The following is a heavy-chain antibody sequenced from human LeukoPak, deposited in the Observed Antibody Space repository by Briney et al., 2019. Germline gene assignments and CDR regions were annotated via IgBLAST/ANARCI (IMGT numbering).Heavy chain of an antibody. V-gene: IGHV4-4*07. CDR2: IYASGTA. Sequence: SETLSLTCTVSGGSISGLYWSWIRQPAGKGLEWIGRIYASGTANYNPSLQSRVIMSADRSKNQFSLELKSVTAADTAVYYCVTARTFDYWSGSAYYFMDVWGKGTTVIVSS. CDR3: VTARTFDYWSGSAYYFMDV. J-gene: IGHJ6*03. CDR1: GGSISGLY. D-gene: IGHD3-3*01.